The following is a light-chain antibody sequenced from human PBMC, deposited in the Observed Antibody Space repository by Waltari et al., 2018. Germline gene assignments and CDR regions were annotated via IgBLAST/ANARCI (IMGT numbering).Light chain of an antibody. CDR3: QHYNIYSYT. CDR1: QSISSW. J-gene: IGKJ2*01. CDR2: EAS. Sequence: DIQMTQSPSTLSASVGDRVTITCRASQSISSWLAWYQQKPGKAPKLLIYEASCLESGVPSRFSGSGSGTEFTLTISRLQPDDFATYYCQHYNIYSYTFGQGTKLEI. V-gene: IGKV1-5*03.